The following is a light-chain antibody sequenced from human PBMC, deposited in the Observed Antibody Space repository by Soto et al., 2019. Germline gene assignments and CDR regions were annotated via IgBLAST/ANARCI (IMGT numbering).Light chain of an antibody. CDR1: QPIKTW. CDR2: TAS. CDR3: QQAASFPFT. Sequence: DIQLTQSPASLSAAVGERINISFRASQPIKTWLAWYKQKPGKGPKLLIYTASTLETGVPSRFSGSGSGTDFTLTISSLQPEDAAIYSCQQAASFPFTFGPGAKV. J-gene: IGKJ3*01. V-gene: IGKV1-12*02.